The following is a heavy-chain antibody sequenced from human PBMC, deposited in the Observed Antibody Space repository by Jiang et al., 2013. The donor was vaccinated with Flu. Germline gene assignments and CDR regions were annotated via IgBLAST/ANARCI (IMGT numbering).Heavy chain of an antibody. Sequence: PGGSLRLSCAASGFTFSSHNMNWVRQAPGKGLEWVSYISSSGATIYYADSVKGRFTISRDNARSSLSLQMNSLRDEDAAVYYCATSGSYRLDYWGQGTLVTVSS. V-gene: IGHV3-48*02. CDR1: GFTFSSHN. CDR2: ISSSGATI. D-gene: IGHD1-26*01. CDR3: ATSGSYRLDY. J-gene: IGHJ4*02.